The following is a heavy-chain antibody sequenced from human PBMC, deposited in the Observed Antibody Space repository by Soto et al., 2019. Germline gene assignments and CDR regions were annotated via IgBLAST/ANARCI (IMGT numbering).Heavy chain of an antibody. D-gene: IGHD2-2*01. J-gene: IGHJ6*02. CDR1: GFTFADDA. Sequence: CGSLSLSCASSGFTFADDAMSWVRQAPGEGLEWVSGISASGGSAYYADSVKGRFTVSRDNSKNTLYLEMHSLTVEDTAVYYCARYFSWTIDPYGMDFWGQGTTVTVSS. CDR2: ISASGGSA. CDR3: ARYFSWTIDPYGMDF. V-gene: IGHV3-23*01.